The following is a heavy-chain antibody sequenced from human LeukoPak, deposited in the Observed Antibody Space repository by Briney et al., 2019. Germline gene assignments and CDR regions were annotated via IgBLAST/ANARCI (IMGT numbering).Heavy chain of an antibody. CDR2: IYSSGST. CDR1: RGSICRYY. CDR3: ARADLNYIAVAGYFDY. J-gene: IGHJ4*02. Sequence: SETLSLTCTLSRGSICRYYWRWIPQPPGKGLECIGYIYSSGSTNYNPSPESRVSISAETSKNQFSLKLSSVTAADTAVYYCARADLNYIAVAGYFDYWGQGTLVTVSS. V-gene: IGHV4-59*01. D-gene: IGHD6-19*01.